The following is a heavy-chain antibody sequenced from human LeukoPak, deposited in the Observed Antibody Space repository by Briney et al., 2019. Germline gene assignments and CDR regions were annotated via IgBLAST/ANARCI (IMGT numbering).Heavy chain of an antibody. CDR2: ISGSGGTT. V-gene: IGHV3-23*01. Sequence: GGSLRPSCAASGFTFSSYAMSWVRQAPGKGLEWVSGISGSGGTTYYADSVKGRFTISRDNSKNTLYLQMNSLRAEDTAVYYCANRNYYDSSGYYYAYYFDYWGQGTLVTVSS. J-gene: IGHJ4*02. D-gene: IGHD3-22*01. CDR3: ANRNYYDSSGYYYAYYFDY. CDR1: GFTFSSYA.